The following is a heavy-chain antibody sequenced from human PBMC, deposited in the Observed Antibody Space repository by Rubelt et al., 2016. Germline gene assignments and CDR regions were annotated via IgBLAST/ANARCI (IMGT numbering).Heavy chain of an antibody. V-gene: IGHV4-34*01. D-gene: IGHD3-16*01. CDR2: INHSGST. Sequence: QVQLQQWGAGLLKPSETLSLTCAVYGGSFSGYYWSWIRQPPGKGLEWIGEINHSGSTNYNPSLKCRVTISVDTSNNQFSLKLSSVTAADTAVYYCARRDLGYYYYYYMDVWGKGTTVTVSS. CDR1: GGSFSGYY. CDR3: ARRDLGYYYYYYMDV. J-gene: IGHJ6*03.